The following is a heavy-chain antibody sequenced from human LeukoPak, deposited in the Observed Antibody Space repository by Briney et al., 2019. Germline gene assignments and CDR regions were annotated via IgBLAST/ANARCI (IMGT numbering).Heavy chain of an antibody. J-gene: IGHJ6*02. V-gene: IGHV1-69*04. CDR2: IIPILGIA. CDR1: GGTFSSYA. CDR3: ARVVVVPAAHSYYYYGMDV. D-gene: IGHD2-2*01. Sequence: SVKVSFKASGGTFSSYAISWVRQAPGQGLEWMGRIIPILGIANYAQKFQGRVTITADKSTSTAYMELSSLRSEDTAVYYCARVVVVPAAHSYYYYGMDVWGQGTTVTVSS.